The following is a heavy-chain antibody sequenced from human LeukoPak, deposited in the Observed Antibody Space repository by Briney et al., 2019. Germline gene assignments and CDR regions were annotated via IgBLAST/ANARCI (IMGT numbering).Heavy chain of an antibody. Sequence: RVASVKVSCKAPGGTFSSYTISWVRQAPGQGLEWMGRIIPILGIANYAQKFQGRVTITADKSTSTAYMELSSLRSEDTAVYYCAMSRQTYYYDSSGYYDYWGQGTLVTVSS. J-gene: IGHJ4*02. CDR3: AMSRQTYYYDSSGYYDY. D-gene: IGHD3-22*01. CDR1: GGTFSSYT. V-gene: IGHV1-69*02. CDR2: IIPILGIA.